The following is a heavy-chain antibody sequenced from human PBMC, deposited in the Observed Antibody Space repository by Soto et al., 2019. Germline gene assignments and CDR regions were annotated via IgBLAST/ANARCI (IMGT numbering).Heavy chain of an antibody. CDR3: ARVPHYGDYVGGWFDP. CDR2: IIPIFGTA. V-gene: IGHV1-69*13. D-gene: IGHD4-17*01. J-gene: IGHJ5*02. CDR1: GGTSSSYA. Sequence: SVKVSCKASGGTSSSYAISWVRQAPGQGLEWMGGIIPIFGTANYAQKFQGRVTITADESTSTAYMELSSLRSEDTAVYYCARVPHYGDYVGGWFDPWGQGTLVTVSS.